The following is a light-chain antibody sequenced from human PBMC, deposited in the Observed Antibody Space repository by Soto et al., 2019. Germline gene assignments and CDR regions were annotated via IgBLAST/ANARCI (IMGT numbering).Light chain of an antibody. CDR3: QQYNNWPPWT. Sequence: EIVMTQSPATLSVSPGERATLSCRASQSVSIYLAWYQQKPGQAPRLLIYGASTRATGIPARFSGSGSGTEFTLTSSSLQYEDFAVYYCQQYNNWPPWTFGQGTKVEIK. CDR2: GAS. V-gene: IGKV3-15*01. J-gene: IGKJ1*01. CDR1: QSVSIY.